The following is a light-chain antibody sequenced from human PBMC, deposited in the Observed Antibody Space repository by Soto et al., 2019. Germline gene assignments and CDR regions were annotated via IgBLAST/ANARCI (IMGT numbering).Light chain of an antibody. CDR3: QKYNSAPRT. J-gene: IGKJ1*01. CDR2: AAS. CDR1: QGIGNY. Sequence: DIQMTQSPSSLSASVGDRVTITCRASQGIGNYLAWYQQKAGKVPHVLIYAASTLQSGVPSRFSGSGSGTDFTLTISSLQPEDVATYYCQKYNSAPRTFGQGTKVDIK. V-gene: IGKV1-27*01.